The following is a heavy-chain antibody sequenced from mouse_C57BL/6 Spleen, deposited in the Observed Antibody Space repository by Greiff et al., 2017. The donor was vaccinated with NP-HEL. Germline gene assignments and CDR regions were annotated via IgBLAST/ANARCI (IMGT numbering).Heavy chain of an antibody. CDR3: ARLEYYYGQRYFDV. CDR2: INPSNGGT. V-gene: IGHV1-53*01. CDR1: GYTFTSYW. D-gene: IGHD1-1*01. J-gene: IGHJ1*03. Sequence: QVQLQQPGTELVKPGASVKLSCKASGYTFTSYWMHWVKQRPGQGLEWIGNINPSNGGTNYNEKFKSKATLTVDKSSSTAYMQLSSLTSEDSAVYYCARLEYYYGQRYFDVWGTGTTVTVSS.